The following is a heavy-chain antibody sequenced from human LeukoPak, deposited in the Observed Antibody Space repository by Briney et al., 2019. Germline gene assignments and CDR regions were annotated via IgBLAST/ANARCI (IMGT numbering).Heavy chain of an antibody. D-gene: IGHD2-8*01. CDR2: IKQDGSEK. V-gene: IGHV3-7*01. J-gene: IGHJ6*02. CDR1: GFTFSSYW. CDR3: AREYCTNGVCYTRRHYYYYGMDV. Sequence: GGSLRLSCAASGFTFSSYWMSWVRQAPGKGLEWVANIKQDGSEKYYVDSVKGRFTFSRDNAKNSLYLQMNSLRAEDTAVYYCAREYCTNGVCYTRRHYYYYGMDVWGQGTTVTVSS.